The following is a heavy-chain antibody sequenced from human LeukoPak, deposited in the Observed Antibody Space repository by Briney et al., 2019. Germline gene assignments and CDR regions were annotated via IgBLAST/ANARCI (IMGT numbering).Heavy chain of an antibody. J-gene: IGHJ4*02. CDR3: ARLADFPTPQYDY. Sequence: GESLKISCKGSGYPFTSYWIGWVRQMPGKGLEWVGVIYPGDSDTRYSPSFQGQVTISADKSISTAYLQWSSLKASDTAMFYCARLADFPTPQYDYWGQGTLVTVSS. CDR1: GYPFTSYW. CDR2: IYPGDSDT. D-gene: IGHD3-3*01. V-gene: IGHV5-51*01.